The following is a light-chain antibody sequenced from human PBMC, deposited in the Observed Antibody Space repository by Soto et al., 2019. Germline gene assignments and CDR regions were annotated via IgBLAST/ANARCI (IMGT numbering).Light chain of an antibody. J-gene: IGKJ2*01. CDR2: SAS. CDR3: QQGHNWPLT. CDR1: QSISTD. Sequence: EIAMTQSPATLSVSPGERATLSCRASQSISTDLAWYQQIPGQPPRLLIYSASPRATGVPARFTGSGSGSEFTLTISGLQSEDFAIYYCQQGHNWPLTFGQGTRLEI. V-gene: IGKV3-15*01.